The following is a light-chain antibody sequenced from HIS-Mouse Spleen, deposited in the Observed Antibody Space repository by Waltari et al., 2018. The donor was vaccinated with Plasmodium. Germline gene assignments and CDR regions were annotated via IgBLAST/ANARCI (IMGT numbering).Light chain of an antibody. J-gene: IGKJ1*01. V-gene: IGKV3-20*01. CDR3: QQYGSSSWT. CDR1: LSVSSSY. CDR2: GAS. Sequence: EIVLTQCPATLSLSPGTRATPSCRASLSVSSSYVAWYQQKPGQAPRLLSYGASSRATGIPDRFSGSGSGTDFTLTISRLEPEDCAVYYCQQYGSSSWTFGQGTKVEIK.